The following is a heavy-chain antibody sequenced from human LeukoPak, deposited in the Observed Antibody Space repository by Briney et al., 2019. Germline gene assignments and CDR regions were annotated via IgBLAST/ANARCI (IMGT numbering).Heavy chain of an antibody. J-gene: IGHJ6*04. CDR2: ISGSGGST. D-gene: IGHD5-18*01. Sequence: GGSLRLSCAASGFTFSSYVMSWVRQAPGKGLEWVSTISGSGGSTYYADSVKGRFTISRDNSKNTLYLQTNSLRAEDTAVYYCAKGGYTQIDYGMDVWGKGTTVTVSS. CDR1: GFTFSSYV. CDR3: AKGGYTQIDYGMDV. V-gene: IGHV3-23*01.